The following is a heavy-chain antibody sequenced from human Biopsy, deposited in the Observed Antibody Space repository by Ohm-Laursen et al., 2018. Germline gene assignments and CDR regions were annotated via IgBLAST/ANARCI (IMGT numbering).Heavy chain of an antibody. CDR1: GYTFAGYY. CDR2: INPNSGNA. V-gene: IGHV1-2*02. CDR3: ARVPAYPSIDGYYGLDL. D-gene: IGHD3-9*01. Sequence: SVNASCKASGYTFAGYYLHWARQAPGHGLEWMGWINPNSGNANYAQGFQGRLTVTRDTSISTAYMELTSLTFDDTAIYYCARVPAYPSIDGYYGLDLWGQGTTVIVSS. J-gene: IGHJ6*02.